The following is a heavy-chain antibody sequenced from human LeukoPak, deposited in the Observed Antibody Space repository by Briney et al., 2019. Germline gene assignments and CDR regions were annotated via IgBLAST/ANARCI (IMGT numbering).Heavy chain of an antibody. D-gene: IGHD4-23*01. J-gene: IGHJ6*03. CDR2: IYYSGST. Sequence: PSETLSLTCTVSGGSISSSSYYWGWIRQPPGKGLEWIGYIYYSGSTNYNPSLKSRVTISVDTSKNQFSLKLSSVTAADTAMYYCASRGYYGGNWGLGGYYYMDVWGKGTTVTVSS. CDR1: GGSISSSSYY. V-gene: IGHV4-61*05. CDR3: ASRGYYGGNWGLGGYYYMDV.